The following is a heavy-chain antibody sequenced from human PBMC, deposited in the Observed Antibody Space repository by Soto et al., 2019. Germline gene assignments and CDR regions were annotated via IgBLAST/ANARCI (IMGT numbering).Heavy chain of an antibody. CDR2: INAGNGHT. V-gene: IGHV1-3*01. CDR3: AGGFGGYFDEPSGY. D-gene: IGHD3-22*01. J-gene: IGHJ4*02. Sequence: QVQLVQSGAEVKKPGASVKVSCKASGYTFTNYALHWVRQAPGQRLEYMGWINAGNGHTRYSQRFQGRVSFTRDTSATTVYMEMSSLRSEDTAVYYCAGGFGGYFDEPSGYWGQGALVTVSS. CDR1: GYTFTNYA.